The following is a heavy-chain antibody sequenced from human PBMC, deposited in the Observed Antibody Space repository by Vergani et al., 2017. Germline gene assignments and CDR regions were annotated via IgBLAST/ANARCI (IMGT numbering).Heavy chain of an antibody. CDR2: IDPSDSYT. V-gene: IGHV5-10-1*03. J-gene: IGHJ6*03. D-gene: IGHD6-13*01. Sequence: EVQLVQSGAEVKKPGESLRISCKGSGYSFTSYWISWVRQMPGKGLEWMGRIDPSDSYTNYSPSFQGHVTISADKSISTAYLQWSSLKASDTAKYYCAIRAYSSSWTPESYYMDVWGKGTTVTVSS. CDR1: GYSFTSYW. CDR3: AIRAYSSSWTPESYYMDV.